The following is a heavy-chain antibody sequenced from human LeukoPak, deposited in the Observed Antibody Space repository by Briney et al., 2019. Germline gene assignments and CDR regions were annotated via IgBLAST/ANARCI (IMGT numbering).Heavy chain of an antibody. Sequence: PGGSLRLSCAASGFTFSDYYMSWIRQAPGKGLEWVSYISRSGSTKYYADSVKGRFTISRDNAKNSLYLQMNSLRAEDTAVYYCARAYLAIAVPALYGMDVWGQGTTVTVSS. CDR2: ISRSGSTK. D-gene: IGHD2-2*01. CDR1: GFTFSDYY. J-gene: IGHJ6*02. V-gene: IGHV3-11*04. CDR3: ARAYLAIAVPALYGMDV.